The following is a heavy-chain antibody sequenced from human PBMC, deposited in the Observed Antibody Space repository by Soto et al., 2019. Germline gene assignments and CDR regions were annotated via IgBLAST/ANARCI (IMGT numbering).Heavy chain of an antibody. CDR3: NRLAEWELTEDY. D-gene: IGHD1-26*01. CDR2: IRGKADSYAT. CDR1: GFTFSGSP. V-gene: IGHV3-73*02. J-gene: IGHJ4*02. Sequence: EVQLVESGGGLVQPGGSLKLSCAASGFTFSGSPMHWVRQASGKGLEWVGRIRGKADSYATAYAASVKGRFTISRDDSKNPAYLQMNSLKTEDTAVYYCNRLAEWELTEDYWGQGTLVTVSS.